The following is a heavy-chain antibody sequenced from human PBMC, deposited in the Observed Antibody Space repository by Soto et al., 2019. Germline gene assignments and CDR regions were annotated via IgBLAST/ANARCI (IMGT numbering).Heavy chain of an antibody. D-gene: IGHD3-10*01. CDR2: ISGSGGST. Sequence: EVQLLESGGGLVQPGGSLRLSCAASGFTFSSYAMSWVRQAPGKGLERVSAISGSGGSTYYADSVKGRFTISRDNSKNTLYLQKNSLKAEDTALFYCANAPGAPPPSYYTPYYYYGMDVWGQGTTVTVPS. V-gene: IGHV3-23*01. CDR3: ANAPGAPPPSYYTPYYYYGMDV. J-gene: IGHJ6*02. CDR1: GFTFSSYA.